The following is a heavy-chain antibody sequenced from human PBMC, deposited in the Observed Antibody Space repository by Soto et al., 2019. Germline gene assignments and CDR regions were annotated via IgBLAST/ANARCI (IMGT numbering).Heavy chain of an antibody. J-gene: IGHJ4*02. CDR2: INPGGGAT. D-gene: IGHD3-22*01. CDR3: ARRPYDDSSGYYSPAFDY. CDR1: GYIFTNYY. Sequence: ASVKVSCKASGYIFTNYYIYWVRQAPGQGLEYIGIINPGGGATDYAQKFQGRVTITRDTSTSTVYMELSSLRSDDTAVYYCARRPYDDSSGYYSPAFDYWGQGTLVTVSS. V-gene: IGHV1-46*01.